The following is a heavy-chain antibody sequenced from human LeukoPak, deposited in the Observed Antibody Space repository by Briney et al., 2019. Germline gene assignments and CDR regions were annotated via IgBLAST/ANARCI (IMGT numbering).Heavy chain of an antibody. CDR3: AREERYYFNY. CDR2: ISGSGGST. CDR1: GFTFSSYA. D-gene: IGHD1-1*01. J-gene: IGHJ4*02. V-gene: IGHV3-23*01. Sequence: GGSLRLSCAASGFTFSSYAMSWVRQAPGKGLEWVSAISGSGGSTYYADSVKGRFTISRDTSKNTLYLQVNSLRAEDTAVYYCAREERYYFNYWGQGTLVTVSS.